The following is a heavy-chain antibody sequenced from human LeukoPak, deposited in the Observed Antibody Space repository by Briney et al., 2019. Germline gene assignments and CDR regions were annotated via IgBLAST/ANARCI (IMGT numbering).Heavy chain of an antibody. V-gene: IGHV4-31*03. J-gene: IGHJ5*01. D-gene: IGHD3-10*01. Sequence: SQTLSLTCTVSGGSISSGGYYWSWIRQHPGKGLEWIGYIYYSGSTYYNPSLKSRVTISVDTSKNQFSLKLSSVTAADTAVYYCARDRGSGSYSFNWFDSWGQGTLVTVSS. CDR3: ARDRGSGSYSFNWFDS. CDR2: IYYSGST. CDR1: GGSISSGGYY.